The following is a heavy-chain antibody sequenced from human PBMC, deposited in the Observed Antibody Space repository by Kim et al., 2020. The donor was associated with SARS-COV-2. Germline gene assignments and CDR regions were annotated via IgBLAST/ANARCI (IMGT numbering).Heavy chain of an antibody. CDR3: ARVRVNIVATTKMDV. J-gene: IGHJ6*02. D-gene: IGHD5-12*01. V-gene: IGHV1-18*04. CDR2: ISAYNGNT. Sequence: ASVKVSCKASGYTFTSYGISWVRQAPGQGLEWMGWISAYNGNTNYAQKLQGRVTMTTDTSTSTAYMELRSLRSDDTAVYYCARVRVNIVATTKMDVWGQGTTVTVSS. CDR1: GYTFTSYG.